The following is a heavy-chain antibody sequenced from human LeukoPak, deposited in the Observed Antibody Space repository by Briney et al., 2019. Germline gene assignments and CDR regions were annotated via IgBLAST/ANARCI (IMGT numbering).Heavy chain of an antibody. D-gene: IGHD1-26*01. V-gene: IGHV3-15*01. CDR2: FKSKVAGGTT. J-gene: IGHJ3*02. CDR3: TRGAPQADVFDI. Sequence: GGSLRLSCAASGFTFSVTWMSWVRQAPGGGREWVGRFKSKVAGGTTDYAAPVAGRFTISRDDSKNMLYLQMNNLKTEDTGVYYCTRGAPQADVFDIWGQGTMVTVSS. CDR1: GFTFSVTW.